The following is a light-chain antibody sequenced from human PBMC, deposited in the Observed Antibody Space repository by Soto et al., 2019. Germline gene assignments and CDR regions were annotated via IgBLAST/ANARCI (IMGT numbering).Light chain of an antibody. Sequence: EIVMTQSPANLSVSPGERATLSCRASQSVSSNLAWYQQKPGQGPRLLIYGASTRATGIPARFSGSGSGTEFTLTIRSLQSEDFAVYYCQQYNKWPTYTFGQGTKVEIK. V-gene: IGKV3-15*01. CDR3: QQYNKWPTYT. CDR1: QSVSSN. CDR2: GAS. J-gene: IGKJ2*01.